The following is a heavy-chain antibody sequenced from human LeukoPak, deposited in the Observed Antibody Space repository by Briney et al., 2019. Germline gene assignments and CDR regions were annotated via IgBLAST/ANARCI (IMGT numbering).Heavy chain of an antibody. CDR3: ARDLYYYGSGSYYLGGNWFDP. CDR1: GGSISSSSYY. Sequence: PSETLSLTCTVSGGSISSSSYYWGWIRQPPGKGLEWIGSIYYSGSTYYNPSLKSRVTISVDTSKNQFSLKLSSVTAADTAVYYCARDLYYYGSGSYYLGGNWFDPWGQGTLVTVSS. CDR2: IYYSGST. D-gene: IGHD3-10*01. J-gene: IGHJ5*02. V-gene: IGHV4-39*07.